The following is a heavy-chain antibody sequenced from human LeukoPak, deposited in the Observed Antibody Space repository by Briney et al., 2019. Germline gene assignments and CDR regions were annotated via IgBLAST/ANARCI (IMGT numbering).Heavy chain of an antibody. CDR1: GGSISSSSYY. J-gene: IGHJ4*02. V-gene: IGHV4-39*01. CDR2: IYYSGST. CDR3: ARLVTIFPDY. Sequence: SETLSLTCTVSGGSISSSSYYWGWIRQPPGKGLEWIGSIYYSGSTYYNPSLKSRVTISVDTSKTRFSLKLSSVTAADTAVYYCARLVTIFPDYWGQGTLVTVSS. D-gene: IGHD3-9*01.